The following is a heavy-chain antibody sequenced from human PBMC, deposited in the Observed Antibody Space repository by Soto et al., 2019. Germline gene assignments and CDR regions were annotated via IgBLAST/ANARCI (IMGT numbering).Heavy chain of an antibody. D-gene: IGHD2-15*01. CDR1: GYTFTSYF. CDR3: AIDQIVGVVDAQDRYDA. CDR2: ISAYNGST. V-gene: IGHV1-18*01. Sequence: ASVKVSCKASGYTFTSYFISWVRQAPVQGLEWMGWISAYNGSTNYAQKLQGRVTMTTDTSTSTAYMELRSLRSDDTAVYYCAIDQIVGVVDAQDRYDAWRQGTLVTVSS. J-gene: IGHJ5*02.